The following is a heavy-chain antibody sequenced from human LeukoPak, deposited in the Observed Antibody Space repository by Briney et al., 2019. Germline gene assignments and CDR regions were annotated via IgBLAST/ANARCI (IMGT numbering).Heavy chain of an antibody. Sequence: ASVKVSCKASGYTFTGYYMHWVRQAPGQGLEWMGWINPNSGGTNYAQKFQGRVTMTRDTSISTAYMELSRLGSDDTAVYYCARSKVLRYFDWLPDSTSDYWGQGTLVTVSS. J-gene: IGHJ4*02. CDR2: INPNSGGT. CDR3: ARSKVLRYFDWLPDSTSDY. D-gene: IGHD3-9*01. V-gene: IGHV1-2*02. CDR1: GYTFTGYY.